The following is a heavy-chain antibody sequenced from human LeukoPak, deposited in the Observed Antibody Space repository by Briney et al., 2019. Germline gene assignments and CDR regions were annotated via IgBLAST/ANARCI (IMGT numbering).Heavy chain of an antibody. CDR2: ISGSGGST. Sequence: GGSLRLSCAASGFTFSSYAMSWVRQAPGKGLEWVSAISGSGGSTYYADSAKGRFTISRDNSKNTLYLQMNSLRAEDTAVYYCAKGLYDSSGYYGLRWAEYFQHWGQGTLVTVSS. V-gene: IGHV3-23*01. J-gene: IGHJ1*01. D-gene: IGHD3-22*01. CDR3: AKGLYDSSGYYGLRWAEYFQH. CDR1: GFTFSSYA.